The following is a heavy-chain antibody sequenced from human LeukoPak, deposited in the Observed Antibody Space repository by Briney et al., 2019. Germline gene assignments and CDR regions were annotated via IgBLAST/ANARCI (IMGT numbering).Heavy chain of an antibody. J-gene: IGHJ4*02. CDR2: IYSGGST. D-gene: IGHD1-26*01. V-gene: IGHV3-66*02. Sequence: GGSLRLSCAASGFTVSSNYMSWVRQAPGKGLEWVSVIYSGGSTYYADSVKGRFTISRDNSKNTLYLQMNSLRAEDTAVYYCARDAPMGATISYYFDYWGQGTLVTVSS. CDR1: GFTVSSNY. CDR3: ARDAPMGATISYYFDY.